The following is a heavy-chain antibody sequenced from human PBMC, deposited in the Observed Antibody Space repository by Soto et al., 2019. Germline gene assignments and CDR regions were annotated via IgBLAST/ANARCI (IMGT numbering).Heavy chain of an antibody. CDR2: ISYDGSNK. J-gene: IGHJ4*02. V-gene: IGHV3-30*18. Sequence: GGSLRLSCAASGFTFSSYGMHWVRQAPGKGLEWVAVISYDGSNKYYADSVKGRFTISRDNSKNTLYLQMNSLRAEDTAVYYCAKDRSDYGDLYFDYWGQGTLVTVSS. CDR3: AKDRSDYGDLYFDY. D-gene: IGHD4-17*01. CDR1: GFTFSSYG.